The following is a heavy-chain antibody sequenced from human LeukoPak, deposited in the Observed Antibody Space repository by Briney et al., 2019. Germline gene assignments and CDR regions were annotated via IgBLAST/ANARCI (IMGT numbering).Heavy chain of an antibody. J-gene: IGHJ2*01. D-gene: IGHD6-19*01. CDR3: ARGQWLVSHWYFDL. V-gene: IGHV3-74*01. CDR1: GFTLSTYW. Sequence: PGGSLRLSCAASGFTLSTYWMHWVRQAPGKGLVWVARINSDGSSTNYADSVKGRFTISRDSAKNTLYLQMNSLRAEDTAVYYCARGQWLVSHWYFDLWGRGTLVTVSS. CDR2: INSDGSST.